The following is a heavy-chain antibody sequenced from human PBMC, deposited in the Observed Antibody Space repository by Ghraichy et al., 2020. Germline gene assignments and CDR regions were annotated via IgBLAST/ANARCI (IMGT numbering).Heavy chain of an antibody. Sequence: SETLSLTCAVYVGSFSGYYWSWIRQPPGRGLEWIGEINPTGITNNSPSLKSRLTMLVDTSKNQFSLKLKSVTAADTAMYYCARRRELWSVAEGDAFDLRGRGTMVTVSS. CDR2: INPTGIT. V-gene: IGHV4-34*01. CDR3: ARRRELWSVAEGDAFDL. J-gene: IGHJ3*01. CDR1: VGSFSGYY. D-gene: IGHD5-18*01.